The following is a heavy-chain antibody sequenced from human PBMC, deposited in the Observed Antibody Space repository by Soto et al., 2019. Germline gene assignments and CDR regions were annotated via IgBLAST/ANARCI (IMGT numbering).Heavy chain of an antibody. V-gene: IGHV3-23*01. Sequence: EVRVLESGGDLVQPGGSLRLSCEGSGFTFRGYAMTWIRQAPGKGPEWVSTITADGGAYYADSVKGRFAMSRDASERTLYLQMNSLGVEDTAAYYCAPHVSCAGGSCQYDAFAIRGQGTVVTVSS. J-gene: IGHJ3*02. CDR1: GFTFRGYA. D-gene: IGHD2-15*01. CDR2: ITADGGA. CDR3: APHVSCAGGSCQYDAFAI.